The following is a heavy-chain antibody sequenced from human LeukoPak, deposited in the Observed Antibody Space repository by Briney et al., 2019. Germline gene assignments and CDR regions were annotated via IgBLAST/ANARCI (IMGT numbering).Heavy chain of an antibody. CDR2: IYYSGST. CDR1: GGSISSSSYY. J-gene: IGHJ5*02. CDR3: ARHGHYYGSGSFA. D-gene: IGHD3-10*01. Sequence: SETLSLTCTVSGGSISSSSYYWGWIRQPPGKGLGWIGSIYYSGSTYYNPSLKSRVTISVDTSKNQFSLKLSSVTAADTAVYYCARHGHYYGSGSFAWGQGTLVTVSS. V-gene: IGHV4-39*01.